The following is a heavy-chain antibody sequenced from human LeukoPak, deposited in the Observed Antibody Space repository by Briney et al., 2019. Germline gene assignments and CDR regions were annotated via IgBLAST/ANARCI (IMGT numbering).Heavy chain of an antibody. Sequence: GGSLRLSCTASGFTFSSYAMSWVRQAPGKGLEWVSAISGSGGSTYYADSVKGGFTISRDNSKNTLYVQMNSLRAEDTAVYYCARYGSGSRYLFDYWGQGTLVTVSS. V-gene: IGHV3-23*01. CDR1: GFTFSSYA. J-gene: IGHJ4*02. D-gene: IGHD3-10*01. CDR2: ISGSGGST. CDR3: ARYGSGSRYLFDY.